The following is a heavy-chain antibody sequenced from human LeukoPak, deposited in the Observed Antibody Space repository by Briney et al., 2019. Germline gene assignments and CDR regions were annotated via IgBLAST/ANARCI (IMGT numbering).Heavy chain of an antibody. CDR2: SNPSGGST. J-gene: IGHJ4*02. D-gene: IGHD4-17*01. CDR1: GYTFTSYY. CDR3: ARGMTTVTTGAALIFGY. Sequence: GASVKVSCKASGYTFTSYYMHWVRQAPGQGLEWMGISNPSGGSTGYAQKFQGRVTMTRDTSTSTVYMELSSLRSEDTAVYYCARGMTTVTTGAALIFGYWGQGTLVTVSS. V-gene: IGHV1-46*01.